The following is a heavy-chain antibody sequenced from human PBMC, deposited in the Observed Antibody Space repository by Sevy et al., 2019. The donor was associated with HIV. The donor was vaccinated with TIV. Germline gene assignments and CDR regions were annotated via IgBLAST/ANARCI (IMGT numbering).Heavy chain of an antibody. CDR1: GGSVSSGNSY. D-gene: IGHD6-13*01. J-gene: IGHJ4*02. CDR2: ISYIGST. CDR3: VRDRIAAAGGYFDY. Sequence: SETLSLTCTVSGGSVSSGNSYWSWIRQPPGKGLEWIGYISYIGSTNYNPSLKSRVTISVDTSKNQLSLRLSSLTAADTGIYYCVRDRIAAAGGYFDYWGQGTLVTVSS. V-gene: IGHV4-61*01.